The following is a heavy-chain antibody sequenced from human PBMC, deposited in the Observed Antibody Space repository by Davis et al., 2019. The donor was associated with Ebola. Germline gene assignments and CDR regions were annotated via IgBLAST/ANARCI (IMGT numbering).Heavy chain of an antibody. Sequence: PGGSLRLSCAASGFTFSSYSMNWVRQAPGKGLEWVSYISSSSSTIYYADSVKGRFTISRHNSKNTLYLQMNSLRVEDTAVYYCARGTLNWNDRDYFYYGMDVWGQGTTVTVSS. CDR1: GFTFSSYS. CDR2: ISSSSSTI. V-gene: IGHV3-48*01. D-gene: IGHD1-1*01. J-gene: IGHJ6*02. CDR3: ARGTLNWNDRDYFYYGMDV.